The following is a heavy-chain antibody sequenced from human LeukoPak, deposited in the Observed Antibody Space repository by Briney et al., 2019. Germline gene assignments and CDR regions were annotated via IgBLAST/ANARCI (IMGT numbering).Heavy chain of an antibody. CDR2: IKPDGSET. J-gene: IGHJ3*01. CDR1: GFSFSISW. Sequence: PGGSLRLSCAGSGFSFSISWMTWVRQAPGKGLEWVSNIKPDGSETHYADSVRGRFTISRDNSKNSLYLQMHSLRVEDTAVYYFARANGHDRSWDMDVWGQGTMLTVSS. V-gene: IGHV3-7*01. CDR3: ARANGHDRSWDMDV. D-gene: IGHD6-13*01.